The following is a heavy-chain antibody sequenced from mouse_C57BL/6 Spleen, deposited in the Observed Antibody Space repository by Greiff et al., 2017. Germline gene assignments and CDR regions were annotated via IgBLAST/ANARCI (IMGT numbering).Heavy chain of an antibody. CDR3: AKGCYYGSSSWFAY. D-gene: IGHD1-1*01. CDR1: GYTFTSYW. Sequence: QVQLQQPGAELVKPGASVKLSCKASGYTFTSYWMQWVKQRPGQGLEWIGEIDPSDSYANYNQKFKGKATLTVDTSSSTAYMQLSSLTSEDSAVYYCAKGCYYGSSSWFAYWGQGTLVTVSA. V-gene: IGHV1-50*01. J-gene: IGHJ3*01. CDR2: IDPSDSYA.